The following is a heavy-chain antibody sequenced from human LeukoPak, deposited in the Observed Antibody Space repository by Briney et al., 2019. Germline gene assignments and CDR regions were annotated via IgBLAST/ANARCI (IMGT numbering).Heavy chain of an antibody. Sequence: GGSLRLSCAASGFTFSDYAMHWVRQAPGKGLEWVAVISYDGGNKYYADSVKGRFTISRDSSKNTLYLQMNSLRADDTAVYYCARDAGAARYHGMDVWGQGTTVTVPS. J-gene: IGHJ6*02. CDR1: GFTFSDYA. CDR2: ISYDGGNK. V-gene: IGHV3-30*04. D-gene: IGHD6-13*01. CDR3: ARDAGAARYHGMDV.